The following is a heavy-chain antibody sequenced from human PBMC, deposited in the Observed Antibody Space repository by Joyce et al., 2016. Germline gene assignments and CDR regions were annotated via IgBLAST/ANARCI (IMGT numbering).Heavy chain of an antibody. Sequence: QVQLVQSGAEVRKPGSSVKVSCRAPGSIFNGYAISRVRQAPGQGLEWMGGIISSLATANYAQKLRGRVTITAAGSTSTVYVEMSSLRSEDTAVYYCARSELATAVFDSWGQGTLVTVSS. V-gene: IGHV1-69*01. CDR2: IISSLATA. CDR3: ARSELATAVFDS. J-gene: IGHJ4*02. D-gene: IGHD2-21*02. CDR1: GSIFNGYA.